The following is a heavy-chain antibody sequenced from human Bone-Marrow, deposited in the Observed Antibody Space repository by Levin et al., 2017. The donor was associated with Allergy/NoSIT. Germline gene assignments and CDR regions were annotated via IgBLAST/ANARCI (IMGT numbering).Heavy chain of an antibody. CDR1: GFKFNIYA. J-gene: IGHJ6*02. Sequence: GSLRLSCAASGFKFNIYAIHWVRQAPGKGLEWVAVISYDTITKFYAESVKGRLTVSRDNSKNMLYLQMNSLRVEDTAVYYCARERIGAAGVYYFGMDVWGQGTTVTVSS. CDR2: ISYDTITK. D-gene: IGHD6-13*01. V-gene: IGHV3-30-3*01. CDR3: ARERIGAAGVYYFGMDV.